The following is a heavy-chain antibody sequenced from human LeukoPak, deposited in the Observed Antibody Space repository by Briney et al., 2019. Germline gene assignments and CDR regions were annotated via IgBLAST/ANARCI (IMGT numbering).Heavy chain of an antibody. Sequence: GASVKVSCKASGYTFTNYDINWVRQAAGQGFEWMGWMSPNSGNTGYAQKFQGRVTMTRDTSIGTAYMELSSLRSEDTAVYYCAREASYQYYFDYWGQGTLVTVSS. CDR2: MSPNSGNT. V-gene: IGHV1-8*01. J-gene: IGHJ4*02. CDR3: AREASYQYYFDY. D-gene: IGHD1-26*01. CDR1: GYTFTNYD.